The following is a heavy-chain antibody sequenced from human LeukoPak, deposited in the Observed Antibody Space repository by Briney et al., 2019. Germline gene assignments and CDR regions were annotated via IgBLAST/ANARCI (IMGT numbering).Heavy chain of an antibody. V-gene: IGHV3-11*05. CDR3: ARGLAYDSTGG. Sequence: GGSLRLSCAASGFTFSDYYMSWIRQAPGKGLEWVSYISSSSSYTNYADSVKGRFTISRDNAKNSLYLQMNSLRAEDTAVYYCARGLAYDSTGGWGQGTLVTVSS. CDR1: GFTFSDYY. D-gene: IGHD3-22*01. J-gene: IGHJ4*02. CDR2: ISSSSSYT.